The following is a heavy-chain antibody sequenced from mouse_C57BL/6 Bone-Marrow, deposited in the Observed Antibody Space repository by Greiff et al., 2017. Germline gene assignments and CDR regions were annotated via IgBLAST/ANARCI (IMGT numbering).Heavy chain of an antibody. Sequence: QVQLQQPGAELVRPGSSVKLSCKASGYTFTSYWMDWVKQRPGQGLEWIGNIYPSDSETHYNQKFKDKATLTVDKSSSTAYMQLSSLTSEDSAVYYCAFYSNYLYWYFDVGGTGTTVTVSS. V-gene: IGHV1-61*01. CDR3: AFYSNYLYWYFDV. D-gene: IGHD2-5*01. J-gene: IGHJ1*03. CDR2: IYPSDSET. CDR1: GYTFTSYW.